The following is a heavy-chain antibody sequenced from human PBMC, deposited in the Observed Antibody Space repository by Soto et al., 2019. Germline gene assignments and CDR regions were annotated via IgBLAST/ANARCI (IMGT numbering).Heavy chain of an antibody. V-gene: IGHV1-3*01. Sequence: GASVKASCKASGYTFTSYAMHWVRQAPGQRLEWMGWINAGNGNTKYSQKFQGRVTITRDTSASTAYMGLSSLRSEDTAVYYCARDPGYSYGYNWGQGTLVTVSS. CDR1: GYTFTSYA. J-gene: IGHJ4*02. CDR2: INAGNGNT. D-gene: IGHD5-18*01. CDR3: ARDPGYSYGYN.